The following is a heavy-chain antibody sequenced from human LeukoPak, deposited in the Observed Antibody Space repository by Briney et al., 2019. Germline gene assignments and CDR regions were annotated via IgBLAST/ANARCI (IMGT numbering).Heavy chain of an antibody. CDR1: GFTFSSYW. V-gene: IGHV3-7*01. CDR2: IKQDGSEK. D-gene: IGHD2/OR15-2a*01. J-gene: IGHJ4*02. CDR3: ARGPLIAPYYFDY. Sequence: GGSLSLSCAASGFTFSSYWMSWVRQAPGKGLEWVANIKQDGSEKYYVDSVKGRFTISRDNAKNSLYLQMNSLRAEDTAVYYCARGPLIAPYYFDYWGQGTLVTVSS.